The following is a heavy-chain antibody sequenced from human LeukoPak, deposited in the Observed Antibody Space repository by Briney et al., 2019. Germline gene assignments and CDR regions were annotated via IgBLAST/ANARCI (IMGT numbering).Heavy chain of an antibody. V-gene: IGHV4-39*01. CDR2: MFYGGTN. D-gene: IGHD6-13*01. CDR3: ARQLPTAAADTRGYFDY. J-gene: IGHJ4*01. CDR1: GGSISNADYY. Sequence: SETLSLTCSVSGGSISNADYYWGWIRQAPGKGLEWIGSMFYGGTNHYNPSLKSRATISVDTSKNQFSLKLTSVTAADAAIYYCARQLPTAAADTRGYFDYWGRGAVVTVSS.